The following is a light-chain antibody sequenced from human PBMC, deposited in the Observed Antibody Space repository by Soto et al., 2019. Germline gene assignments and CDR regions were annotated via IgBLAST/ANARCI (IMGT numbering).Light chain of an antibody. CDR2: AAS. CDR3: QQLNNYPST. V-gene: IGKV2D-29*01. J-gene: IGKJ5*01. CDR1: QSLLHSDGKTY. Sequence: DIVMTQTPLSLSVTPGQPASISCKSSQSLLHSDGKTYLYWYLQKPGQPPQLLIYAASTLQSGVPSRFSGSGSGTDFTLTISSLQPEDFATYYCQQLNNYPSTFGQGTRLEIK.